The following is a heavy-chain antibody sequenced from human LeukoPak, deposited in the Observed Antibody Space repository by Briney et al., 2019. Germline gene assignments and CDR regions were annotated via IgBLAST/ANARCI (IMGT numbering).Heavy chain of an antibody. CDR1: GYTFTSYG. CDR2: INPNSGGT. J-gene: IGHJ5*02. Sequence: ASVKVSCKASGYTFTSYGISWVRQAPGQGLEWMGWINPNSGGTNYAQKFQDRVTMTRDTSISTAYMELSRLRSDDTAVYYCARPPMVRGVSWFDPWGQGTLVTVSS. CDR3: ARPPMVRGVSWFDP. D-gene: IGHD3-10*01. V-gene: IGHV1-2*02.